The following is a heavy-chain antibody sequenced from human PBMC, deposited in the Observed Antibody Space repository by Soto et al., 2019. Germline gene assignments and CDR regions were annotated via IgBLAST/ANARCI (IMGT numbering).Heavy chain of an antibody. J-gene: IGHJ4*02. CDR1: GFTFRDYA. CDR2: VSNSGSST. Sequence: GGSLRLSCAASGFTFRDYAMSWVRQAPGRGLGWVSGVSNSGSSTYYADSVKGRFTISRDNSKNTLYLQMNSLRAEDTAVYYCAKHSRETTTCCGEDWGQGTRVTVS. V-gene: IGHV3-23*01. D-gene: IGHD2-2*01. CDR3: AKHSRETTTCCGED.